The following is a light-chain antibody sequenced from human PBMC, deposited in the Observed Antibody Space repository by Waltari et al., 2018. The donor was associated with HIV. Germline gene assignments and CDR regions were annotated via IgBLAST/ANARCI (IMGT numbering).Light chain of an antibody. CDR3: QQYDNSLFT. CDR1: QSVSSNY. J-gene: IGKJ3*01. CDR2: GAS. Sequence: EIVLTQSPGTLSLSPGQGATLYCRASQSVSSNYLAWYQHKPGQAPRLLIYGASTRATGIPDRFSGSGSGTDFTLTISRLEPEDFAVYYCQQYDNSLFTFGPGTKVDIK. V-gene: IGKV3-20*01.